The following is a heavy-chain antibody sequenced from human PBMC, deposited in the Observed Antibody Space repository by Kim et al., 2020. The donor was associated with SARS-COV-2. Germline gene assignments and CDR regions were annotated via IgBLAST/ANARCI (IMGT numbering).Heavy chain of an antibody. V-gene: IGHV3-33*06. J-gene: IGHJ4*02. CDR3: VKDLGSYYALDY. D-gene: IGHD3-22*01. Sequence: YYTDSVKGRFTISRDSSENTLYLKMNSLRAEDTAVYYCVKDLGSYYALDYWGQGTLVTVSS.